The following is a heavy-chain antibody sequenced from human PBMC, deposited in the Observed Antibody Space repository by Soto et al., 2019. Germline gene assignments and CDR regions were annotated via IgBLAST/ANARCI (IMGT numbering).Heavy chain of an antibody. V-gene: IGHV4-31*03. CDR2: IYYSGST. D-gene: IGHD6-13*01. Sequence: QVQLQESGPGLVKPSQTLSLTCTVSGGSISSGGYYWSWIRQHPGKGLEWIGYIYYSGSTYYNPALKSRVTISVDTSKNQFSLKLSSVTAADTAVYYCARDRYSSSGWFDPWGQGTLVTVSS. CDR1: GGSISSGGYY. J-gene: IGHJ5*02. CDR3: ARDRYSSSGWFDP.